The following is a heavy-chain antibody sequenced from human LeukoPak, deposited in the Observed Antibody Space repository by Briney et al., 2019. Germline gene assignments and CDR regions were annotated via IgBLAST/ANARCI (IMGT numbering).Heavy chain of an antibody. J-gene: IGHJ4*02. CDR1: GGSLSSYY. V-gene: IGHV4-59*08. Sequence: PSETLSLTCTVSGGSLSSYYWSWIRQPPGKGLEWIGYIYYSGTTHYNPSLKSRVTMSVATSNNQFSLRLSSVTAADTAIYYCARHSGASPHYFDYWGQGALVTVSS. D-gene: IGHD1-26*01. CDR3: ARHSGASPHYFDY. CDR2: IYYSGTT.